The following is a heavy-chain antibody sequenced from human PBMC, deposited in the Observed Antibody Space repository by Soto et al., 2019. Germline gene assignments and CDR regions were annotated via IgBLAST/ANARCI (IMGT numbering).Heavy chain of an antibody. CDR1: DFTFRSYV. J-gene: IGHJ4*02. V-gene: IGHV3-33*05. CDR2: TSYDGSNN. D-gene: IGHD3-16*01. Sequence: QVQLVEPGGGVVQPGTSLRLSCVGSDFTFRSYVIHWVRQAPGKGLEWVALTSYDGSNNFYGDSVNGRFTISIHNSRNTVELQMDSLRFEDTALYYCARWGTTGGLDVWGQGTLVSVSS. CDR3: ARWGTTGGLDV.